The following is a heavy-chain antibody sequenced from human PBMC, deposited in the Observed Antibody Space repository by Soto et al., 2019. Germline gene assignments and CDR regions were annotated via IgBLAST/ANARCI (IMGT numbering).Heavy chain of an antibody. Sequence: SVKVSCKVSGGAFTNYSLNWVRHSPGQGLEWLGGIIPLHNTSNYSEKFVGRLSVTADISSSTVYMHLSGLTSDDTAVYYCASAVSPRNSGYSYGGSPYYYYYYGMDVWGQGTTVTVSS. V-gene: IGHV1-69*08. CDR3: ASAVSPRNSGYSYGGSPYYYYYYGMDV. D-gene: IGHD5-18*01. CDR1: GGAFTNYS. J-gene: IGHJ6*02. CDR2: IIPLHNTS.